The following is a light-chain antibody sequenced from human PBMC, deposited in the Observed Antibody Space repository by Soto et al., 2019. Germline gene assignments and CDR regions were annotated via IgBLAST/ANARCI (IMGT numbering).Light chain of an antibody. CDR3: LQDHDYQWT. J-gene: IGKJ2*02. CDR2: AAS. CDR1: QGISSY. V-gene: IGKV1-9*01. Sequence: DIQLTQSPSFLSASVGDRVTITCRASQGISSYLAWYQQKPGKAPNLLIYAASTLQSGVPSRFSGSESGTEFTLTISSLQPEDFATYYCLQDHDYQWTFGQGTRLEIK.